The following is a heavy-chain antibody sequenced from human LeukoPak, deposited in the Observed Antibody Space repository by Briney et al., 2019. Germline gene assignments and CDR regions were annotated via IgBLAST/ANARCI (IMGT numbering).Heavy chain of an antibody. CDR1: GFIFSSYA. Sequence: GGSLRLSCAASGFIFSSYAMSWVRQAPGKGLEGVSGISGRGDITFYANSLKGRFTISRDNSKNTLYLQMTSLGAEDTAVYYCAQGCGDVGDPSGFDIWGQGTMVTVSS. CDR2: ISGRGDIT. J-gene: IGHJ3*02. V-gene: IGHV3-23*01. CDR3: AQGCGDVGDPSGFDI. D-gene: IGHD1-26*01.